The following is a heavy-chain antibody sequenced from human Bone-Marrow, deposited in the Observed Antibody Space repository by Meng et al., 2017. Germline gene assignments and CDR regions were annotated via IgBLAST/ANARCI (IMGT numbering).Heavy chain of an antibody. CDR3: ARDEDISAAGKLFGDY. J-gene: IGHJ4*02. CDR1: GYTFPDYW. D-gene: IGHD6-13*01. Sequence: GQRLQSGAEVKKPGASVKVSCKASGYTFPDYWLHWVRRAPGQGLEWMGRINPKSGDTHYAQRFQGRVTMTGDTSISTAYMELSGLRSDDTAMYYCARDEDISAAGKLFGDYWGQGTLVTVSS. V-gene: IGHV1-2*06. CDR2: INPKSGDT.